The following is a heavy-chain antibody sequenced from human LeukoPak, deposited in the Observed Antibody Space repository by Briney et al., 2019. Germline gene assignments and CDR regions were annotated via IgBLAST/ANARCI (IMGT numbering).Heavy chain of an antibody. CDR3: AKDQQRTVPTRGAFDI. CDR2: ISGSGGST. V-gene: IGHV3-23*01. Sequence: PGGSLRLSCAASGFTFSSYAMSWVRQAPGKGLEWVSAISGSGGSTYYADSVRGRFTISRDNSKNTLYLQMNSLRAEDTAIYYCAKDQQRTVPTRGAFDIWGHGTMVTVSS. J-gene: IGHJ3*02. CDR1: GFTFSSYA. D-gene: IGHD6-25*01.